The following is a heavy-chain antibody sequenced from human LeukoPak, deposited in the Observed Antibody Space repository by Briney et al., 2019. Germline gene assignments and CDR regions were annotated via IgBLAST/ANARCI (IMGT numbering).Heavy chain of an antibody. CDR1: GFTFSSYS. J-gene: IGHJ4*02. D-gene: IGHD3-3*01. Sequence: GGSLRLSCAASGFTFSSYSMNWVRQAPGKGLEWVSSISSSSSYIYYADSVKGRFTISRDNAKNSLYLQMNSLRAEDTAVYYCARDQTIFGVVTNTHFDYWGQGTLVTVSS. V-gene: IGHV3-21*01. CDR2: ISSSSSYI. CDR3: ARDQTIFGVVTNTHFDY.